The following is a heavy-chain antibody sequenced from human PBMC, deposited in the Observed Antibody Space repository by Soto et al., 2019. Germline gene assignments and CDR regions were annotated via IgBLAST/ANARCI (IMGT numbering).Heavy chain of an antibody. CDR1: GFTVSSNY. CDR3: ASFPSSGGYYYCYHISV. D-gene: IGHD6-25*01. CDR2: IYSGGST. J-gene: IGHJ6*03. Sequence: GGSLRLSCAASGFTVSSNYMSWVRQAPGKGLEWVSVIYSGGSTYYADSVKGRFTISRDNSKNTLYLQMNSLRAEDTAMYYCASFPSSGGYYYCYHISVWGKRTTVTVSS. V-gene: IGHV3-66*01.